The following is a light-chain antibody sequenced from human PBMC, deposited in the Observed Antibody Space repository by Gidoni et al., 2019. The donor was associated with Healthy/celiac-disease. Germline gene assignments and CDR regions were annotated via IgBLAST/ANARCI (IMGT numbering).Light chain of an antibody. J-gene: IGLJ2*01. CDR3: QSADSSGTYVV. CDR2: KDS. CDR1: ALPNQY. V-gene: IGLV3-25*03. Sequence: SSELTQPPSVSVSPGQTARITCSGDALPNQYAYWYQQKPGQAPVLVIYKDSERPSGTPERFSGSSSGTTVTLTISGVQAEDEADYYCQSADSSGTYVVFGGGTKLTVL.